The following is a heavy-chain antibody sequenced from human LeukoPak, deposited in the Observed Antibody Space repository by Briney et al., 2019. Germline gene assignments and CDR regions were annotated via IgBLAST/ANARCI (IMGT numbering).Heavy chain of an antibody. CDR1: GFTFSSYW. CDR3: ARVEYYDFWSGQYYYYYYGMDV. D-gene: IGHD3-3*01. J-gene: IGHJ6*02. CDR2: IKQEGSEK. V-gene: IGHV3-7*01. Sequence: PGGSLRLSCAASGFTFSSYWMSWVRQAPGKGLEWVANIKQEGSEKYYVDSVKGRFTISRDNAKNSLYLQMNSLRAEDTAVYYCARVEYYDFWSGQYYYYYYGMDVWGQGTTVTVSS.